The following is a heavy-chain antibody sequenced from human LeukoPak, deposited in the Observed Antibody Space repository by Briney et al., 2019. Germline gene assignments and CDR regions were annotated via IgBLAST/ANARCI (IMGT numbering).Heavy chain of an antibody. J-gene: IGHJ4*02. CDR3: ARSPMGAFGFDY. Sequence: SVKVSCKASGGTFSSYAISWVRQAPGQGLEWMGRIIPILGIANYAQKFQGRVTITADKSTSTAYMELSSLRSEDTAVYYCARSPMGAFGFDYWGQGTLVAVSS. V-gene: IGHV1-69*04. CDR2: IIPILGIA. D-gene: IGHD3-10*01. CDR1: GGTFSSYA.